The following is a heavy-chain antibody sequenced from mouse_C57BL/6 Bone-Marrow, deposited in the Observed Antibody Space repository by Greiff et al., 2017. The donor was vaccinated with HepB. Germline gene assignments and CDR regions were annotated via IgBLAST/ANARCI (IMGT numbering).Heavy chain of an antibody. V-gene: IGHV5-6*01. Sequence: EVKLVESGGDLVKPGGSLKLSCAASGFTFSSYGMSWVRQTPDKRLEWVATISSGGSYTYYPDSVKGRFTISRDNAKNTLYLQMSSLKSEDTAMYYCARDTTVYWGQGTTLTVSS. J-gene: IGHJ2*01. D-gene: IGHD1-1*01. CDR3: ARDTTVY. CDR2: ISSGGSYT. CDR1: GFTFSSYG.